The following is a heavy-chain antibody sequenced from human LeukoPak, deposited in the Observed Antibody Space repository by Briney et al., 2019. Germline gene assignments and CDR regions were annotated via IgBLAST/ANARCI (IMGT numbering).Heavy chain of an antibody. D-gene: IGHD1-1*01. CDR3: ARDRGPNCLDY. CDR1: GLTFGSSW. V-gene: IGHV3-7*01. J-gene: IGHJ4*02. Sequence: GGSLRLSCAASGLTFGSSWMTWVRQTPDKGLEWVASIKQDGSAEYYVDSVRGRFTISRDNAKNSVYLQMNILRAEDTAVYYCARDRGPNCLDYWGQGTLVTVSS. CDR2: IKQDGSAE.